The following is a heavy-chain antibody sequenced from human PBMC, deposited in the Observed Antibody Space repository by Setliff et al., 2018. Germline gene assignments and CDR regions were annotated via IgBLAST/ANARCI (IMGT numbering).Heavy chain of an antibody. V-gene: IGHV4-34*01. D-gene: IGHD3-3*01. CDR1: GESFSNNY. J-gene: IGHJ4*02. CDR3: RFWDGYYKNDY. Sequence: SETLSLTCSVSGESFSNNYWSWIRQTPGKGLGWIGESNHGGSTSYHPSLKSRLTMSVDTSKNQFSLKVNSVSVADTAVYFCRFWDGYYKNDYWGQGTLVTVSS. CDR2: SNHGGST.